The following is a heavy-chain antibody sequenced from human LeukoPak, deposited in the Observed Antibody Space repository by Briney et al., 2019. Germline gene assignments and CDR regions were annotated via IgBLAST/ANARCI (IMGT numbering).Heavy chain of an antibody. CDR2: IIPIFGTA. V-gene: IGHV1-69*13. D-gene: IGHD3-3*01. CDR1: GGSFSSYA. J-gene: IGHJ4*02. Sequence: SVKVSCKASGGSFSSYAISWVRQAPGQGLEWMGGIIPIFGTANYAQKFQGRVTITADESTSTAYMELSSLRSEDTAVYYSARDVPTYYDFWSGYDYYFDYWGQGTLVTVSS. CDR3: ARDVPTYYDFWSGYDYYFDY.